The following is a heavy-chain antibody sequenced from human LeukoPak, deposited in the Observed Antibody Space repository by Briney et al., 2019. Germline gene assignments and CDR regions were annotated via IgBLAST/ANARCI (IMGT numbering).Heavy chain of an antibody. J-gene: IGHJ4*02. CDR3: ARGYFHGSIDY. D-gene: IGHD5-18*01. V-gene: IGHV3-74*01. CDR2: IESDGAST. Sequence: GGSLRLSCAASRFTFSTYWLHWVRQAPGKGLVWASRIESDGASTTYADSVKGRFTISRDNAKNTLYLQMNSLRAEDTAVYYCARGYFHGSIDYWGQGTLVTVSS. CDR1: RFTFSTYW.